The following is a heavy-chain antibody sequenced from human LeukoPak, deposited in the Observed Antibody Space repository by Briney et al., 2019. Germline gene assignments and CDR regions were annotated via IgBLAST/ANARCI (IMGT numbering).Heavy chain of an antibody. Sequence: GASVKVSCKASGYTFTGYYMHWVRQAPGQGLEWMGRINPNSGGTNYAQKFQGRVTMTEDTSTDTAYMELSSLRSEDTAVYYCATIDFWSGYPANYDAFDIWGQGTMVTVSS. J-gene: IGHJ3*02. CDR1: GYTFTGYY. V-gene: IGHV1-2*06. CDR3: ATIDFWSGYPANYDAFDI. CDR2: INPNSGGT. D-gene: IGHD3-3*01.